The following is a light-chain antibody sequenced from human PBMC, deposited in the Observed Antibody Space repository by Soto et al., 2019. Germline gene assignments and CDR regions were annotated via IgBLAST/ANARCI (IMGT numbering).Light chain of an antibody. J-gene: IGKJ5*01. CDR3: YQYEKLPT. V-gene: IGKV1-33*01. CDR2: DAS. Sequence: ENRMSRCPSSLSKSVGDRVTLTCQARQHDYNYVIWYHQEPGSAPKHLIYDASNSEAGVPSRFRGSGSGPDSTYTIGRLQPEDPPTYYCYQYEKLPTFRQGTRLEIK. CDR1: QHDYNY.